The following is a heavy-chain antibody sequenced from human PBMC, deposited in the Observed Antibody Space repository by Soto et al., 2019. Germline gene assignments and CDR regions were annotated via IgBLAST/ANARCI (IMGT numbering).Heavy chain of an antibody. V-gene: IGHV4-59*01. J-gene: IGHJ5*02. CDR1: GGSISSYY. CDR2: IYYSGST. CDR3: AGDFGSGSYPNWCNP. D-gene: IGHD3-10*01. Sequence: SETRSRTCTVSGGSISSYYGSWLRQPPGKGLEWIGYIYYSGSTNYNPSLKSRVTISVDTSKNQFSLKLSSVTAADTAVYYCAGDFGSGSYPNWCNPWGTGPLVTASS.